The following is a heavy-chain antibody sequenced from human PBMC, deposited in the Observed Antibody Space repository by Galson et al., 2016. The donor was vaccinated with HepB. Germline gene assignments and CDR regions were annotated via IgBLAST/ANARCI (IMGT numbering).Heavy chain of an antibody. V-gene: IGHV3-23*01. Sequence: SLRLSCAASGFTFTTCSMNWVRQAPGKGLEWVSTISGAGHSAYYADSVKGRFTVSRDNSKNTLYLLLSSLTIDDSAIYYCAKPAQVLSSSDNYYFESWGQGTLVVVSS. CDR2: ISGAGHSA. D-gene: IGHD6-6*01. CDR3: AKPAQVLSSSDNYYFES. CDR1: GFTFTTCS. J-gene: IGHJ4*02.